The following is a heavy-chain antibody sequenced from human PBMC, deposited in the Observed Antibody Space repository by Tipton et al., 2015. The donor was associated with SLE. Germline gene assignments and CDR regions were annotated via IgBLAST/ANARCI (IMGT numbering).Heavy chain of an antibody. CDR2: IYYSGST. CDR3: ARDYYGSGYWYFDL. J-gene: IGHJ2*01. CDR1: GGSFSGYY. V-gene: IGHV4-59*01. Sequence: TLSLTCAVYGGSFSGYYWSWIRQPPGKGLEWIGYIYYSGSTNYNPSLKSRVTISVDTSKNQFSLKLSSVTAADTAVYYCARDYYGSGYWYFDLWGRGTLVTVSS. D-gene: IGHD3-10*01.